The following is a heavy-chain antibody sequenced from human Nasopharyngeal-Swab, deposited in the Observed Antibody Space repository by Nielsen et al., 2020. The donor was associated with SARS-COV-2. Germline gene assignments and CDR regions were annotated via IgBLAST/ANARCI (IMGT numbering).Heavy chain of an antibody. CDR3: TRALWFGELLRFDY. V-gene: IGHV3-49*04. CDR1: GFTFGDYA. CDR2: IRSKAYGGTT. Sequence: GGSLRLSCTASGFTFGDYAMSWVRQAPGKGLEWVGFIRSKAYGGTTEYAASVKGRFTISRDDSKSIAYLQMNSLKTEDTAVYYCTRALWFGELLRFDYCGQGTLVTVSS. D-gene: IGHD3-10*01. J-gene: IGHJ4*02.